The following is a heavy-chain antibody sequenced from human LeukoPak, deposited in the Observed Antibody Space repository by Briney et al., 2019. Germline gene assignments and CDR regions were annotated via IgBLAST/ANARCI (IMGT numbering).Heavy chain of an antibody. D-gene: IGHD4-17*01. CDR1: GFTFSSYS. CDR3: ARGHYGDYVPFDY. J-gene: IGHJ4*02. Sequence: GGSLGLSCAGSGFTFSSYSMNWVRQAPGKGLEWVSYISSSSSTIYFADSVKGRFTISRDTAKNSLYLQMNSLRAEDTAVYYCARGHYGDYVPFDYWGQGTLVTVSS. V-gene: IGHV3-48*01. CDR2: ISSSSSTI.